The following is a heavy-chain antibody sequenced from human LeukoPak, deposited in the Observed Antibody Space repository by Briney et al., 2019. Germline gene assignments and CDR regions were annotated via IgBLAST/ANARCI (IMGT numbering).Heavy chain of an antibody. V-gene: IGHV3-7*01. CDR1: GFTFSSYW. CDR3: ATAPRGIVLAGRDY. CDR2: IKQDGSEK. Sequence: GGSLRLSCAASGFTFSSYWMSWVRQAPGKGLEWVANIKQDGSEKYYVDSVKGRFTISRDNAKNSLYLQMNTLRAEDTAVYYCATAPRGIVLAGRDYWGQGTLVTVSS. D-gene: IGHD2-2*01. J-gene: IGHJ4*02.